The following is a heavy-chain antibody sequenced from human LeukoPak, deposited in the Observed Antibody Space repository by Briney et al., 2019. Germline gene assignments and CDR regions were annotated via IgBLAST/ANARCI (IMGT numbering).Heavy chain of an antibody. CDR1: GGSFSGYY. J-gene: IGHJ5*02. CDR3: ARGDSSSSWFDP. D-gene: IGHD6-6*01. V-gene: IGHV4-34*01. CDR2: INHSGST. Sequence: SETLSLTCAVYGGSFSGYYWSWIRQPPGKGLEWIWEINHSGSTNYNPSLKSRVTISVDTSKNQFSLKLSSVTAADTAVYYCARGDSSSSWFDPWGQGTLVTVSS.